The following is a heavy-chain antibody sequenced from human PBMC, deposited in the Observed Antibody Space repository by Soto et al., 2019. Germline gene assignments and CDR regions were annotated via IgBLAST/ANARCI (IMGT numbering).Heavy chain of an antibody. CDR2: IYTGGST. CDR1: GFAVSSNF. Sequence: SGGSLRLSCAASGFAVSSNFMSWVRQAPGRGLEWVSVIYTGGSTYYADSVKGRFTISRDNSKNTLYLQMNSLRAEDTAVYYCARERSSSCCYYYGLDVWGQGTTVTVSS. V-gene: IGHV3-53*01. J-gene: IGHJ6*02. D-gene: IGHD6-6*01. CDR3: ARERSSSCCYYYGLDV.